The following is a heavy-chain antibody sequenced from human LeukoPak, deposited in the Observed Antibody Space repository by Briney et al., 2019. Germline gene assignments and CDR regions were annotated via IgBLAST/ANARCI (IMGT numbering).Heavy chain of an antibody. CDR3: ARDRVNNWFDP. Sequence: SETLSLTCTVSGGSISSYYWSWIRQPPGKGLEWIGYIYHSGITNYNPSLKSRVNISVDTSKNQFSLKLSSVTAADTAVYYCARDRVNNWFDPWGQGTLVIVSS. D-gene: IGHD3-10*01. CDR2: IYHSGIT. J-gene: IGHJ5*02. V-gene: IGHV4-59*01. CDR1: GGSISSYY.